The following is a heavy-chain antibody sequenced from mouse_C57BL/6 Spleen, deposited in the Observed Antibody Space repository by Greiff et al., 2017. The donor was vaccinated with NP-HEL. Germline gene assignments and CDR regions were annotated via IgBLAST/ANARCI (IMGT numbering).Heavy chain of an antibody. Sequence: QVQLQQSGAELVKPGASVKISCKASGYAFSSYWMNWVKQRPGKGLEWIGQIYPGDGDTNYNGKFKGKATLTADKSSSTAYMQLSSLTSEDSAVYFCASGDYDYDQAWFAYWGQGTLVTVSA. CDR2: IYPGDGDT. D-gene: IGHD2-4*01. CDR1: GYAFSSYW. J-gene: IGHJ3*01. CDR3: ASGDYDYDQAWFAY. V-gene: IGHV1-80*01.